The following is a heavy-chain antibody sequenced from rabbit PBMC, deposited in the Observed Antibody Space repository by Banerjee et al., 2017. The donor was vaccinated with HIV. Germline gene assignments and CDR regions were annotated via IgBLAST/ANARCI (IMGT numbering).Heavy chain of an antibody. D-gene: IGHD8-1*01. V-gene: IGHV1S40*01. CDR2: IYTGSSGRT. Sequence: QSLEESGGDLVKPGASLTLTCTASGFSFSGGHDMCWVRQAPGKGLEWIACIYTGSSGRTYYASWAKGRFTISKTSTTVTLQMTSLTVADTATYFCARGGTSFITRLDLWGQGTLVTVS. J-gene: IGHJ3*01. CDR1: GFSFSGGHD. CDR3: ARGGTSFITRLDL.